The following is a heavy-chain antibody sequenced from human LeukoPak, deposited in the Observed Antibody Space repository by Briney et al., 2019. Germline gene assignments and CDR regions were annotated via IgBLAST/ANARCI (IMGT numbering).Heavy chain of an antibody. J-gene: IGHJ4*02. D-gene: IGHD2-15*01. CDR2: ISGSGGNT. Sequence: PGGSLRLSCAASGFTFSSYAMSWVRQAPGKGLEWVSAISGSGGNTYYIDSVKGRFTISRDNSKNTLDLQMNSLRAEDTAVYYCARERQYCSGGSCYPYYFDYWGQGTLVTVSS. CDR1: GFTFSSYA. V-gene: IGHV3-23*01. CDR3: ARERQYCSGGSCYPYYFDY.